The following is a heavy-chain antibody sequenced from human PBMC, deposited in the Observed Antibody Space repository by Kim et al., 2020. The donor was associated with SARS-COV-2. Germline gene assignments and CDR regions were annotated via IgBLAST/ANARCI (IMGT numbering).Heavy chain of an antibody. CDR3: ARDYYGDYYFDY. D-gene: IGHD4-17*01. CDR1: GFTFSTYT. J-gene: IGHJ4*02. Sequence: GGSLRLSCAASGFTFSTYTMNWVRQAPGKGLEWVSSIGSSTNYIYYADSVKGRFTISRDNAKNSLYLQMNSLRAEDTAVYYCARDYYGDYYFDYWGQGTL. V-gene: IGHV3-21*01. CDR2: IGSSTNYI.